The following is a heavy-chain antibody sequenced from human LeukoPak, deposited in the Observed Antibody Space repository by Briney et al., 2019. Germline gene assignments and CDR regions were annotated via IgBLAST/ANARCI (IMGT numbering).Heavy chain of an antibody. J-gene: IGHJ4*02. CDR1: GGSISIRNYY. Sequence: SETLSLTCTVSGGSISIRNYYWGWIRQPPGRGLEWIGSISYSGTYYNPSLKSRLTISVDTSKNHFSLNLRSVTAADTAVYYCARRASNPVGAIDYWGQGTLVTVSS. CDR3: ARRASNPVGAIDY. D-gene: IGHD1-26*01. V-gene: IGHV4-39*01. CDR2: ISYSGT.